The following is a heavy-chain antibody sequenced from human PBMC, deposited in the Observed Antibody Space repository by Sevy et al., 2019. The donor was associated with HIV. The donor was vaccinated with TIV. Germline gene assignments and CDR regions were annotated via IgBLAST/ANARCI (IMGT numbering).Heavy chain of an antibody. Sequence: GGSLRLSCAASGFSISGYGMHWVRQAPGKGLEWVSAISDTGTSTYYTDSVEGRFTISRDNSKSTLFLHMNSLRAEDMALCYCAKFVGDFPHFDFWGLGTLVTVSS. J-gene: IGHJ4*02. CDR2: ISDTGTST. D-gene: IGHD3-16*01. CDR1: GFSISGYG. CDR3: AKFVGDFPHFDF. V-gene: IGHV3-23*01.